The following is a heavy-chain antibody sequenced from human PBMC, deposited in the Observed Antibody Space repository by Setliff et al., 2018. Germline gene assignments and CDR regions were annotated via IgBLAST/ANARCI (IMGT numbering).Heavy chain of an antibody. CDR2: ISAYNGNT. J-gene: IGHJ5*02. V-gene: IGHV1-18*04. Sequence: ASVKVSCKASGYTFANSIVSWVRQAPGQGLEWMGWISAYNGNTHIKEKFQGRVSMTTDTSTNTGYMELRNLTPDDTAVYFCERLVRYCTQRACQRTQDADLWGQGTQVTGLL. CDR1: GYTFANSI. D-gene: IGHD2-8*01. CDR3: ERLVRYCTQRACQRTQDADL.